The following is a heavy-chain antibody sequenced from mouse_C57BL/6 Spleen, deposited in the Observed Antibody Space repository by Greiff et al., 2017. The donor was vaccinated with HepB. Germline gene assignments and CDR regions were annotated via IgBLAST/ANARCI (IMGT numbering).Heavy chain of an antibody. D-gene: IGHD2-4*01. V-gene: IGHV5-9*01. J-gene: IGHJ4*01. CDR1: GFTFSSYT. CDR3: ARQDTAMITTDDYAMDY. Sequence: EVQVVESGGGLVKPGGSLKLSCAASGFTFSSYTMSWVRQTPEKRLEWVATISGGGGNTYYPDSVKGRFTISRDNAKNTLYLQMSSLRSEDTALYYCARQDTAMITTDDYAMDYWGQGTSVTVSS. CDR2: ISGGGGNT.